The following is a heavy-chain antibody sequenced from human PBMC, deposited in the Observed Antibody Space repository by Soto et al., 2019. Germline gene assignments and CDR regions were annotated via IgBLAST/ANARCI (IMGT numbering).Heavy chain of an antibody. J-gene: IGHJ6*02. CDR2: INPNSGGT. CDR1: GYTFTGYY. V-gene: IGHV1-2*04. Sequence: ASVKVSCKASGYTFTGYYMHWVRQAPGQGLEWMGWINPNSGGTNYAQKFQGWVTMTRDTSISTADMELSRLRSDDTAVYSCARGGYCSGGSCYEGGVYYYGMDVWGQGTTVTVSS. D-gene: IGHD2-15*01. CDR3: ARGGYCSGGSCYEGGVYYYGMDV.